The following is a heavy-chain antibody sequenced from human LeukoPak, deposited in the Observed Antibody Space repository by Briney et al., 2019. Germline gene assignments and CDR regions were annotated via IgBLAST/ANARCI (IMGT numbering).Heavy chain of an antibody. CDR2: IWYDGSNK. Sequence: GGSMRLAWPASGFTFSSYGMHWVRQAPGKGLEWVAVIWYDGSNKYYADSVKGRFTISRDNSKNTLYLQMNSLRAEDTAVYYCAKDLDYGDYAQGDLDYWGQGTLVTVSS. CDR1: GFTFSSYG. D-gene: IGHD4-17*01. J-gene: IGHJ4*02. V-gene: IGHV3-33*06. CDR3: AKDLDYGDYAQGDLDY.